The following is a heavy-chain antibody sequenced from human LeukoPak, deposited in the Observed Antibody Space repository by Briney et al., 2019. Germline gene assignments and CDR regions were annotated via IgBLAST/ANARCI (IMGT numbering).Heavy chain of an antibody. CDR3: ARSNRLVLGYFDY. J-gene: IGHJ4*02. CDR2: ISGSGGST. V-gene: IGHV3-23*01. CDR1: GFTFSSYA. D-gene: IGHD6-19*01. Sequence: GGSLRLSCAASGFTFSSYAMSWVRQAPGKGLEWVSAISGSGGSTYYADSVKGRFTISRDNSKNTLYLQMGSLRAEDMAVYYCARSNRLVLGYFDYWGQGTLVTVSS.